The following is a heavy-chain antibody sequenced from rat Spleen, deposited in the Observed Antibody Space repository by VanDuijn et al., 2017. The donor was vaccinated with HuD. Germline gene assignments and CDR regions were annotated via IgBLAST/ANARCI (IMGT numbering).Heavy chain of an antibody. J-gene: IGHJ1*01. Sequence: EVEVVESGGGLVQPGRSLKVSCEASGFIFRNYDMVWVRQAPTKGLEWVAAISPSGGTTYYRDSVKGRFTISRDNAKSTLYLQIDSLRSEDTATYYCATDQGYGGYSAYWYFDFWGPGTMVTVSS. CDR1: GFIFRNYD. CDR2: ISPSGGTT. D-gene: IGHD1-11*01. CDR3: ATDQGYGGYSAYWYFDF. V-gene: IGHV5-19*01.